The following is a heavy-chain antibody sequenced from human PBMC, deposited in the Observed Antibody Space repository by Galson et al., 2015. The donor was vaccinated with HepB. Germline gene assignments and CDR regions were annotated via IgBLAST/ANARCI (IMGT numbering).Heavy chain of an antibody. V-gene: IGHV3-9*01. CDR1: GFTFDDYA. CDR2: ISWNSGSI. CDR3: AKDTGSYINYFDY. Sequence: LRLSCAASGFTFDDYAMHWVRQAPGKGLEWVSGISWNSGSIGYADSVKGRFTISRDNAKNSLYLQMNSLRAEDTALYYCAKDTGSYINYFDYWGQGTLVTVSS. J-gene: IGHJ4*02. D-gene: IGHD1-26*01.